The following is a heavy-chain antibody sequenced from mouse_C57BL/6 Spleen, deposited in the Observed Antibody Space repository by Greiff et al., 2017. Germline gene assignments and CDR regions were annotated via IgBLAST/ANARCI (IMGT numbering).Heavy chain of an antibody. CDR3: ARQDYSNPYYYAMDY. J-gene: IGHJ4*01. V-gene: IGHV5-15*04. Sequence: EVKLVESGGGLVQPGGSLKLSCAASGFTFSDYGMAWVRQAPRKGPEWVAFISNLAYSIYYADTVTGRFTISRENAKNTLYLEMSSLRSEDTAMYYCARQDYSNPYYYAMDYWGQGTSVTVSS. CDR1: GFTFSDYG. CDR2: ISNLAYSI. D-gene: IGHD2-5*01.